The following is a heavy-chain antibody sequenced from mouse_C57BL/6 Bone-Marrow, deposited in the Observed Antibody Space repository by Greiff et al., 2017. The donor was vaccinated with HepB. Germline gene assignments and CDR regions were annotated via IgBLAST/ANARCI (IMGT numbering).Heavy chain of an antibody. D-gene: IGHD1-1*01. J-gene: IGHJ2*01. Sequence: QVPVKQSGAELVRPGASVKLSCKASGYTFTDYYINWVKQRPGQGLEWIARIYPGSGNTYYNEKFKGKATLTADTSSSTAYMQLSSLTSEDSAVYFCARGTTVVNSYFDYWGQGTTLTVSS. V-gene: IGHV1-76*01. CDR1: GYTFTDYY. CDR2: IYPGSGNT. CDR3: ARGTTVVNSYFDY.